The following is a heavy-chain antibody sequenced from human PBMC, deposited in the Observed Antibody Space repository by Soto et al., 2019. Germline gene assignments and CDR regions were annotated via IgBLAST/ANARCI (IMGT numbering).Heavy chain of an antibody. Sequence: SETLSLTCTVSGGSISSGGYYWSWIRQHPGKGLEWIGYIYYSGSTYYNPSLKSRVTISVDTSKNQFSLKLSSVTAADTAVYYCARDQSIAARSSYYGMDVWGQGTTVTVSS. CDR3: ARDQSIAARSSYYGMDV. CDR1: GGSISSGGYY. D-gene: IGHD6-6*01. V-gene: IGHV4-31*03. CDR2: IYYSGST. J-gene: IGHJ6*02.